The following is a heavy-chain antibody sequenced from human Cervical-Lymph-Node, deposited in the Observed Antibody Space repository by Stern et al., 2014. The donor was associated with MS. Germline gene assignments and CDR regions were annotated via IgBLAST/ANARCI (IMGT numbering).Heavy chain of an antibody. J-gene: IGHJ6*02. Sequence: EVPLVESGGGLVQPGGSLRLSCAASGFTFSSYWMTCVRQTPGKALEWVANIKHDGSEEYYGECVQGRFTISRDNAKNSPYLQLYSLRAEDAAVYYGARDCGVGHWDGVRGYSYYYGRDVWGQGPSVTGSS. CDR3: ARDCGVGHWDGVRGYSYYYGRDV. D-gene: IGHD2-8*01. V-gene: IGHV3-7*01. CDR2: IKHDGSEE. CDR1: GFTFSSYW.